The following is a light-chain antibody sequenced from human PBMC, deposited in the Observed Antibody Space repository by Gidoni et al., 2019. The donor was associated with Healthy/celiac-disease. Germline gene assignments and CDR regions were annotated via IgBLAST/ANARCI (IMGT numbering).Light chain of an antibody. V-gene: IGLV1-40*01. Sequence: QSVLTQPPSVSGAPGQRVPISCTGSSSNIGAGYDVHWYQQLPGTAPKLLIYGNSNRPSGVPDRFSGSKSGTSASLAITGLQAEDEADYYCQSHDSSLSALFGTGTKVTVL. J-gene: IGLJ1*01. CDR1: SSNIGAGYD. CDR3: QSHDSSLSAL. CDR2: GNS.